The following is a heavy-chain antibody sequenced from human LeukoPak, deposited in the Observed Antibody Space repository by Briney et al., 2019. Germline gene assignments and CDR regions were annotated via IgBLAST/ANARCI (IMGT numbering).Heavy chain of an antibody. Sequence: GGSLRRTCAASGFTVSSNYMSWVRQAPGKGLEWVAVISYDGSNKYYADSVKGRFTISRDNSKNTLYLQMNSLRAEDTAVYYCAKDQAGYCSSTSCYFIPDWFFHYYMDVWGKGTTVTVSS. CDR3: AKDQAGYCSSTSCYFIPDWFFHYYMDV. CDR1: GFTVSSNY. J-gene: IGHJ6*03. V-gene: IGHV3-30*18. CDR2: ISYDGSNK. D-gene: IGHD2-2*01.